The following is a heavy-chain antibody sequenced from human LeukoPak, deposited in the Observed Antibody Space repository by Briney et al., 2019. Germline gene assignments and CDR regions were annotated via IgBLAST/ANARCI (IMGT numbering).Heavy chain of an antibody. CDR3: ARGWVGYCSSTSCYPGAFDI. D-gene: IGHD2-2*01. Sequence: ASVKVSCKASGYTFTSYAMHWVRQAPGQRLEWMGWINAGNGNTKYSQKFQGRVTITRDTSASTAYMELRSLRSDDTAVYYCARGWVGYCSSTSCYPGAFDIWGQGTMVTVSS. J-gene: IGHJ3*02. CDR1: GYTFTSYA. CDR2: INAGNGNT. V-gene: IGHV1-3*01.